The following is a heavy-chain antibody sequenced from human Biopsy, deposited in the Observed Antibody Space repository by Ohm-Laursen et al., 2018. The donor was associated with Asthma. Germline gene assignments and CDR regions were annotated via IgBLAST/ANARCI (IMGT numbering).Heavy chain of an antibody. V-gene: IGHV1-18*01. Sequence: ASVKVSCKTSDYTFNSAGITWVRQAPGQGLEWMGCISVYNGNTKVAQKLQDRVTMITDTSTSTAYMELRSLRSDDTAVYFCARAVDYSHYYGIDVWGQGTTVTVS. D-gene: IGHD3-10*01. CDR1: DYTFNSAG. J-gene: IGHJ6*02. CDR3: ARAVDYSHYYGIDV. CDR2: ISVYNGNT.